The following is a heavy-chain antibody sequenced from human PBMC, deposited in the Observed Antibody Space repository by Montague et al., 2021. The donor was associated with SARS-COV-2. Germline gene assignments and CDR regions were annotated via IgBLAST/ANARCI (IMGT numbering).Heavy chain of an antibody. CDR3: AHVGMACGGGSCYPENKVRYFDL. CDR1: GFSLSTSGVG. J-gene: IGHJ2*01. V-gene: IGHV2-5*05. D-gene: IGHD2-15*01. CDR2: IYWDDDK. Sequence: PALVKPTQTLTLTCTFSGFSLSTSGVGVGWIRQPPGKALEWLALIYWDDDKRYGPSLKSRLTITKDTSKNQVVLTMTNMDPVDTATYYCAHVGMACGGGSCYPENKVRYFDLWGRGTLVTVSS.